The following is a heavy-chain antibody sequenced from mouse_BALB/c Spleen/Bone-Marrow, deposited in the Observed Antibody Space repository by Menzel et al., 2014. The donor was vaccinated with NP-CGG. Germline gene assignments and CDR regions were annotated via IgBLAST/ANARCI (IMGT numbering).Heavy chain of an antibody. J-gene: IGHJ4*01. D-gene: IGHD4-1*01. CDR2: ILPSIGRP. V-gene: IGHV15-2*02. Sequence: VQLQQSGSELRSPGSSVKLSCKDFDSEVFPIAYMSWVRQKPGHGFEWIGDILPSIGRPIYGEKFEDKATLDADTVSNTAYLELNSLTSEDSAIYYCARGTNWDGEGYYYAMDYWGQGTSVTVSS. CDR1: DSEVFPIAY. CDR3: ARGTNWDGEGYYYAMDY.